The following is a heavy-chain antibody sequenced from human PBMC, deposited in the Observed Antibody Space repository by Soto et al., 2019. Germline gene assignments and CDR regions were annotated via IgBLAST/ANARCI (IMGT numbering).Heavy chain of an antibody. D-gene: IGHD3-10*02. CDR2: MNPKSGYT. J-gene: IGHJ4*02. V-gene: IGHV1-8*01. Sequence: QVQLVQSGAEVKKPGASVKVSCKASGYTFTTYDINWVRQATGQRLEWVGWMNPKSGYTGFAQNFQGRLATTRDTSISTAYMELSSLRSEDTAVYYCVRVFGSIAYWGQGTLVTVSS. CDR3: VRVFGSIAY. CDR1: GYTFTTYD.